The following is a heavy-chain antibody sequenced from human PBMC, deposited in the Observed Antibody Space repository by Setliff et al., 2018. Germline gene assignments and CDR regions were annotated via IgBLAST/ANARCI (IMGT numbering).Heavy chain of an antibody. J-gene: IGHJ4*02. D-gene: IGHD2-2*01. Sequence: GGSLRLSCTASGFTFSTYSMHWVRQAPGRGLEWVAVISYDGGKTYHADSVKGRFIISRDNSENTLYLQMNSLRAEDTAVYYCAKDRTIILPAAIDYWGQGILVTSPQ. CDR2: ISYDGGKT. V-gene: IGHV3-30-3*01. CDR1: GFTFSTYS. CDR3: AKDRTIILPAAIDY.